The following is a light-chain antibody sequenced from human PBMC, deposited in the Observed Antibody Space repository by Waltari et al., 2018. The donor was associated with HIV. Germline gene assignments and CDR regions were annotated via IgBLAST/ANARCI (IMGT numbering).Light chain of an antibody. CDR3: CAYAGGWV. V-gene: IGLV2-11*01. J-gene: IGLJ3*02. Sequence: QSALTQPRSVSGSPGQSVTISCTGTSSDGADYHFVSWFQRHPGKAPKLMIYDVSKWPSGVPDRFSGSKSGNTASLTISGLQAEDEAEYFCCAYAGGWVFGGGTKLTVL. CDR2: DVS. CDR1: SSDGADYHF.